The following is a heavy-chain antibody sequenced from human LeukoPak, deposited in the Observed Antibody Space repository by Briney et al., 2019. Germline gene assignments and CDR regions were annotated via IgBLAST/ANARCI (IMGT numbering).Heavy chain of an antibody. CDR2: ILYDGSNK. CDR1: GFTFSSYA. V-gene: IGHV3-30*04. D-gene: IGHD1-26*01. J-gene: IGHJ4*02. CDR3: AKEYTGTFSPFPSYFDN. Sequence: GGSLRLSCAASGFTFSSYAMHWVRQAPGKGLEWVAVILYDGSNKYYADSVKGRFTISRDNSKNTLYLQMNSLRAEDTAIYYCAKEYTGTFSPFPSYFDNWGQGTLVTVSS.